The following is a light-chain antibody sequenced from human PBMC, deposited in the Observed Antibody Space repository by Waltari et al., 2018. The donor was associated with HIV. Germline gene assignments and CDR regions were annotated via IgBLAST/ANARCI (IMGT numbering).Light chain of an antibody. CDR1: SLRRYY. Sequence: SSELTQDPAVSVALGQTVRITCQGDSLRRYYATSWYQQKPGQAPVLVIYGKNNRPSGIPDRFSGSSSGNTASLTITGAQAEDEADYYCNSRDSSAKHHWVFGGGTKLTVL. V-gene: IGLV3-19*01. CDR2: GKN. J-gene: IGLJ3*02. CDR3: NSRDSSAKHHWV.